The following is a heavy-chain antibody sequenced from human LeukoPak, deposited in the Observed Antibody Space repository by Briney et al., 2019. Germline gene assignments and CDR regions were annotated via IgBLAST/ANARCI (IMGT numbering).Heavy chain of an antibody. CDR1: GFTLSDYE. CDR3: ARRAYYFGMDV. Sequence: GGSLRLSCVVSGFTLSDYEINWVRQAPGMGLEWVSSISSSASILDYADSVRGRFTISRDNAKDSLYLQMNSLRAEDTAVYYCARRAYYFGMDVWGQGTTVTVSS. CDR2: ISSSASIL. V-gene: IGHV3-48*03. J-gene: IGHJ6*02.